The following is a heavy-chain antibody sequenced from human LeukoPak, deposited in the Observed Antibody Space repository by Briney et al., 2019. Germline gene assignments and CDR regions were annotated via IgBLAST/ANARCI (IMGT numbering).Heavy chain of an antibody. D-gene: IGHD6-13*01. Sequence: GGSLRLSCAASGFTFSNYWMSWVRQAPGKGLEWVSYISSSGSTIYYADSVKGRFTISRDNAKNSLYLQMNSLRAEDTAVYYCARDPMGIAAAGVWFDPWGQGTLVTVSS. V-gene: IGHV3-48*04. CDR3: ARDPMGIAAAGVWFDP. J-gene: IGHJ5*02. CDR2: ISSSGSTI. CDR1: GFTFSNYW.